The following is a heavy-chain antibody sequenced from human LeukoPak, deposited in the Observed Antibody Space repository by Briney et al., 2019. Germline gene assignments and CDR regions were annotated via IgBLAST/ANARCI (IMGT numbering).Heavy chain of an antibody. D-gene: IGHD4-17*01. CDR2: IYYSGST. J-gene: IGHJ4*02. CDR1: GGSVSSGSYY. Sequence: SETLSLTCTVSGGSVSSGSYYWSWIRQPPGKGLEWIGYIYYSGSTYYNPSLKSRVTISVGTSKNQFSLKLSSVTAADTAVYYCARKGPPTDNYGDDYWGQGTLVTVSS. V-gene: IGHV4-61*01. CDR3: ARKGPPTDNYGDDY.